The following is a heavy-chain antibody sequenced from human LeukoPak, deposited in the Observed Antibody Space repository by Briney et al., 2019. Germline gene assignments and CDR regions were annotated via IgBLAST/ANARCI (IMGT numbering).Heavy chain of an antibody. CDR3: ARQHSSSYFFDY. J-gene: IGHJ4*02. V-gene: IGHV4-34*01. D-gene: IGHD6-6*01. CDR2: INHSGST. Sequence: SETLSLTCAVYGGSFSGYYWSWIRQPPGKGLEWFGEINHSGSTNYNPSLKSRVTISLDTSKNQFSLKLSSVTAADTAVYYCARQHSSSYFFDYWGQGTLVTVSS. CDR1: GGSFSGYY.